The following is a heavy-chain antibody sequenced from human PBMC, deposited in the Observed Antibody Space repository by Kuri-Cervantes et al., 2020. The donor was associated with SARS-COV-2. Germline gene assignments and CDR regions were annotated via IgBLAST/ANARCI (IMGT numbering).Heavy chain of an antibody. J-gene: IGHJ4*02. CDR1: GFTFSSYC. CDR3: ARAIQIDY. D-gene: IGHD3-3*01. Sequence: GGSLRLSCAASGFTFSSYCMHWVRQAPGKGLVWVSRINSDGSRTSYAGSVKGRFTISRDNAKNQLYLQMKRLSAEDTAVYYCARAIQIDYWGQGTMVTVSS. V-gene: IGHV3-74*01. CDR2: INSDGSRT.